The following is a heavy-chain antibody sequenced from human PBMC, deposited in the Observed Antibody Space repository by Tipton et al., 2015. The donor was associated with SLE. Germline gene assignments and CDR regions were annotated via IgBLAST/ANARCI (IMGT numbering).Heavy chain of an antibody. V-gene: IGHV4-34*01. D-gene: IGHD6-6*01. CDR1: GGSFSGYY. CDR2: INHSGIT. Sequence: TLSLTCAVYGGSFSGYYWSWIRQPPGKGLEWIGEINHSGITNYNPSLKSRVTISVDTSKNQFSLKLSSVTAADTAVYYCARGPYSSSSGPYYFDYWGQGTLVTVSS. J-gene: IGHJ4*02. CDR3: ARGPYSSSSGPYYFDY.